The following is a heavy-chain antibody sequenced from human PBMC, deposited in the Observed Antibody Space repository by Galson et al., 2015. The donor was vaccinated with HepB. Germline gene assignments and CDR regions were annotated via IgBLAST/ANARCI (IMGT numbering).Heavy chain of an antibody. D-gene: IGHD3-22*01. CDR3: TTMGPPNYYYDSSADDY. Sequence: PGKGLEWVGRIKSKIDGGTTDYAAPVKGRFTTSRDDSKNMLYLQMNSLKTEDTAVYYCTTMGPPNYYYDSSADDYWGQGTLVTVSS. V-gene: IGHV3-15*01. CDR2: IKSKIDGGTT. J-gene: IGHJ4*02.